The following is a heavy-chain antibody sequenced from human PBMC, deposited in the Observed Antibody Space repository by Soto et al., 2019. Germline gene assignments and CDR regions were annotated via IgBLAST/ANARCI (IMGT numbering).Heavy chain of an antibody. D-gene: IGHD1-1*01. CDR1: GYTFTSYY. J-gene: IGHJ3*02. Sequence: ASVKVSCKASGYTFTSYYMHWVRQAPGQGLEWMGIINPSGGSTSYAQKFQGRVTMTRDTSTSTVYMELSSLKASDTAMYYCARPALLYNWNVKAAFDIWGQGTMVTVSS. CDR2: INPSGGST. CDR3: ARPALLYNWNVKAAFDI. V-gene: IGHV1-46*01.